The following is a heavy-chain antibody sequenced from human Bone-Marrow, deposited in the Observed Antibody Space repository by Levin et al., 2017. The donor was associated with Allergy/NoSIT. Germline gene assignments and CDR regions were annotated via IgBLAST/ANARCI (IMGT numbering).Heavy chain of an antibody. CDR2: TYYRSKWRV. CDR3: ARGDVAFDF. D-gene: IGHD5-24*01. CDR1: GDSVSSNSAV. J-gene: IGHJ3*01. Sequence: LSQTLSLTCAISGDSVSSNSAVWNWIRQSPSRGPEWLGRTYYRSKWRVNYAVSVKSRITINPDTSKNQFSLQLNSVTPEDTAVYYCARGDVAFDFWGQGTMVTVSS. V-gene: IGHV6-1*01.